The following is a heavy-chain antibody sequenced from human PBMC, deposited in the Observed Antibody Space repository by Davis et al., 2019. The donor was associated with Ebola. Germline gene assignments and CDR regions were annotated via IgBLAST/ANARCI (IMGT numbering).Heavy chain of an antibody. CDR1: GVSVSAAY. CDR3: ARGPVTTAVSWFDP. V-gene: IGHV4-59*02. CDR2: IYYSGST. Sequence: SETLSLTCTVSGVSVSAAYWSWIRQSPGKGLEWIGYIYYSGSTNYNPSFKTRVTISVDTSKNQFSLKLSSVTAADTAVYYCARGPVTTAVSWFDPWGQGTLVTVSS. D-gene: IGHD4-17*01. J-gene: IGHJ5*02.